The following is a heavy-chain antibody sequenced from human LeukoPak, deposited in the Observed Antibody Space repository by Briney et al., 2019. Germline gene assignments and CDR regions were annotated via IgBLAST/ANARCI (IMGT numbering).Heavy chain of an antibody. CDR1: GYTFSSYG. CDR3: ARDAKKYYYDSSGYYY. V-gene: IGHV1-18*01. Sequence: ASVKVSCKASGYTFSSYGISWVRQAPGQGLEGMGWISAYNGNTNYAQKLQGRVTMTTDTSTSTAFMELRSLRSDDTAVYYCARDAKKYYYDSSGYYYWGQGTLVTVSS. D-gene: IGHD3-22*01. CDR2: ISAYNGNT. J-gene: IGHJ4*02.